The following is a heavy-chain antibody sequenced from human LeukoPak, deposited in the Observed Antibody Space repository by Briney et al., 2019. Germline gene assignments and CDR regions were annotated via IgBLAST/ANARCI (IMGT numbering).Heavy chain of an antibody. CDR3: AIPAGYSSSWYGDYFDY. D-gene: IGHD6-13*01. CDR2: FSGSGGST. J-gene: IGHJ4*02. V-gene: IGHV3-23*01. CDR1: GFTFSSYA. Sequence: GGSLRLSCAASGFTFSSYAMSGVRQAPGKGLEWVSAFSGSGGSTYYADSVKGRFTISRDNSKNTLYLQMNSLRAEDTAVYYCAIPAGYSSSWYGDYFDYWGQGTLVTVSS.